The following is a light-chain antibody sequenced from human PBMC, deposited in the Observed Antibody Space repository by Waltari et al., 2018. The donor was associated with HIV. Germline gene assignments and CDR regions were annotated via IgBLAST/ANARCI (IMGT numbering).Light chain of an antibody. J-gene: IGLJ2*01. CDR1: RSDVGSYNR. CDR3: SSYTSSSTLV. CDR2: EGS. V-gene: IGLV2-18*02. Sequence: QSALTQPPSVSGSPGQSVPISYTGTRSDVGSYNRVSWYQQPPGTAPKLMSCEGSKRPSGVPDRFAGAKSGNTAALTISGLQAEDEADYYCSSYTSSSTLVFGGGTKLTVL.